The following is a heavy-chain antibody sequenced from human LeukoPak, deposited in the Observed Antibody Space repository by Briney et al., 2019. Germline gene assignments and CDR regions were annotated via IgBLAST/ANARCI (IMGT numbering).Heavy chain of an antibody. CDR1: GFTLRSYN. Sequence: GGSLRLSCAASGFTLRSYNMKWVPQAPGKGLEWISYITTSIDIIPYADSVKGRFTISRDNATNSLYLQMDSLRDEDTAVYYCVRDHNYYFGYWGQGILVSVSA. CDR2: ITTSIDII. V-gene: IGHV3-48*02. CDR3: VRDHNYYFGY. J-gene: IGHJ4*02.